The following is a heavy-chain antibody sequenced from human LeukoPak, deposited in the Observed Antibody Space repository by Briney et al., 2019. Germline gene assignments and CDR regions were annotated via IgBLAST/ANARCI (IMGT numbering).Heavy chain of an antibody. V-gene: IGHV3-23*01. Sequence: GGSLRLSCAASGFTFSSYAMTWVRQAPGKGLEWVSIISGSGGSTSYADSVKGRFTISRDNSKNTLYLQMNSLRPEDTAVFYCAKAVHSSSSWQIDYWGQGTLVTVSS. CDR3: AKAVHSSSSWQIDY. CDR1: GFTFSSYA. D-gene: IGHD6-6*01. J-gene: IGHJ4*02. CDR2: ISGSGGST.